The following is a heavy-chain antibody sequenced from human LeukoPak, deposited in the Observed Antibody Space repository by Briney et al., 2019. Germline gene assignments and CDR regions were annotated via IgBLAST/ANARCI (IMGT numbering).Heavy chain of an antibody. CDR2: INWNGGST. J-gene: IGHJ4*02. CDR1: GFTFDDHG. V-gene: IGHV3-20*04. Sequence: GGSLRLSCAASGFTFDDHGMSWVRQAPGKGLEWVSGINWNGGSTGYADSVKGRFTISRDNAKNSLYLQMNSLGAEDTALYYCARDSYYYDSSGYYLSSFDYWGQGTLVTVSS. D-gene: IGHD3-22*01. CDR3: ARDSYYYDSSGYYLSSFDY.